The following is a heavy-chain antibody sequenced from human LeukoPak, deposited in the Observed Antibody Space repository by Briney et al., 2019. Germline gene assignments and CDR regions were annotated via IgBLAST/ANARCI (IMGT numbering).Heavy chain of an antibody. D-gene: IGHD3-3*02. Sequence: SETLSLTCTVSGGSISSYYWSWIRQPAGKGLEWIGRIYTSGSTNYNPSLKSRVTMSVDTSKNQFSLKLSSVTAADTAVYYCARSRGHFWSGSYYFDYWGQGTLVTVSS. CDR2: IYTSGST. J-gene: IGHJ4*02. CDR3: ARSRGHFWSGSYYFDY. CDR1: GGSISSYY. V-gene: IGHV4-4*07.